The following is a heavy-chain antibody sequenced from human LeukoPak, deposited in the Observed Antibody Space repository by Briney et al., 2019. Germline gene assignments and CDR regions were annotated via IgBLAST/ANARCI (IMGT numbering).Heavy chain of an antibody. D-gene: IGHD6-13*01. V-gene: IGHV1-18*01. CDR1: GYTFTSYG. J-gene: IGHJ5*02. CDR2: ISAYNGNT. CDR3: ARDLRIAAAGGWFDP. Sequence: ASAKVSCKASGYTFTSYGISWVRQAPGQGLEWMGWISAYNGNTNYAQKLQGRVTMTTDTSTSTAYMELRSLRSDDTAVYYCARDLRIAAAGGWFDPWGQGTLVTVSS.